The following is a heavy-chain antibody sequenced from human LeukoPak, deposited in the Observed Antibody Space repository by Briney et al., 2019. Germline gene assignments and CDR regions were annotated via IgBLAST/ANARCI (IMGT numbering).Heavy chain of an antibody. D-gene: IGHD3-10*01. CDR1: GFTFSSYA. V-gene: IGHV3-21*01. Sequence: GGSLRLSCAASGFTFSSYAMNWVRQAPGKGLEWVSSISSSSSYIYYADSVKGRFTISRDNAKNSLYLQMNSLRAEDTAVYYCARDQITMVRGPTFDYWGQGTLVTVSS. CDR3: ARDQITMVRGPTFDY. J-gene: IGHJ4*02. CDR2: ISSSSSYI.